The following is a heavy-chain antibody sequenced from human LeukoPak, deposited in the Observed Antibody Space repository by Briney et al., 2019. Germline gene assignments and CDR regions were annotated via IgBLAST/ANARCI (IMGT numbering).Heavy chain of an antibody. J-gene: IGHJ4*02. Sequence: SDTLSLTCAVYGGSFSGYYWNWIRQAPEKGLEWIGEINHSGSTNYNPSLKSRVTMSVDTPRNQFSLRLSSVTAADTAVYYCARSYDYLWGSHRYTPTFDSWGQGTLVTVSS. CDR1: GGSFSGYY. V-gene: IGHV4-34*01. CDR3: ARSYDYLWGSHRYTPTFDS. CDR2: INHSGST. D-gene: IGHD3-16*02.